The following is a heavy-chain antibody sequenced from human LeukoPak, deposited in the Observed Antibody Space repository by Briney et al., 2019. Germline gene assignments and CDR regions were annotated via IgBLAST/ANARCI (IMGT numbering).Heavy chain of an antibody. CDR2: IYHGGGT. J-gene: IGHJ4*02. D-gene: IGHD6-13*01. CDR1: GASFSSSTYY. V-gene: IGHV4-39*01. CDR3: ARHAGGIAAAGTRPFDY. Sequence: SETLSLTCTVSGASFSSSTYYWGWIRQPPGKGLEWIGSIYHGGGTYYNPSLKSRVTMSVDTSKKQFSLKLSSVTAADTAVYYCARHAGGIAAAGTRPFDYWGQGTLVTVSS.